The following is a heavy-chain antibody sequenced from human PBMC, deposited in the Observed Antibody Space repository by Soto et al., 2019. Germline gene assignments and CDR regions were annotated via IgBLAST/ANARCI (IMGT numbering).Heavy chain of an antibody. CDR1: GGTFSSYA. CDR2: IIPIFGTA. CDR3: ASQGPNCGGDCHTPPLDYYYGMDV. V-gene: IGHV1-69*13. Sequence: PSVKVSCKASGGTFSSYAISWVRQAPGQGLEWMGGIIPIFGTANYAQKFQGRVTITADESTSTAYMELSSLRSEDTAVYYCASQGPNCGGDCHTPPLDYYYGMDVWGQGTTVTVSS. J-gene: IGHJ6*02. D-gene: IGHD2-21*02.